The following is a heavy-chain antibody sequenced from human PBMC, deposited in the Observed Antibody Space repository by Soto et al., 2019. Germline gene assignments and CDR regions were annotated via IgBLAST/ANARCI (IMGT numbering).Heavy chain of an antibody. CDR1: GGTFSSYA. CDR3: AAIATYYYDSSGYPFDY. D-gene: IGHD3-22*01. CDR2: IIPIFGTA. V-gene: IGHV1-69*06. J-gene: IGHJ4*02. Sequence: GPPVKVSCKASGGTFSSYAISWVRQAPGQGLEWMGGIIPIFGTANYAQKFQGRVTITADKSTSTAYMELSSLRSEDTAVYYCAAIATYYYDSSGYPFDYWGQGTLVTVSS.